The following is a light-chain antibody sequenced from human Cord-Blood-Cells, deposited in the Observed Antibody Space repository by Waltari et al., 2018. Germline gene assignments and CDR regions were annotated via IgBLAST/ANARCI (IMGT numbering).Light chain of an antibody. CDR2: KAS. V-gene: IGKV1-5*03. CDR3: QQYNSYST. J-gene: IGKJ2*01. Sequence: DIQMTKSPSTLSASVGDRVTITCRARQSISSWLAWYQEKAGKAPQLLIYKASSLASGVPSRLNGSGSGTEFTLTVSSLQPDEFATYYCQQYNSYSTFGQGTKLEIK. CDR1: QSISSW.